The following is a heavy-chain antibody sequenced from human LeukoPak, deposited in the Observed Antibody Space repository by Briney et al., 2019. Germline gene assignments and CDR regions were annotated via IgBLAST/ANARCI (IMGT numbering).Heavy chain of an antibody. D-gene: IGHD5-24*01. V-gene: IGHV3-43*02. J-gene: IGHJ4*02. CDR2: ISGDGGST. CDR1: GFTFDDYA. Sequence: GGSLRLSCAASGFTFDDYAMHWVRQAPGKGLEWVSLISGDGGSTHYADSVKGRFTISRDNSKNSLYLQMNSLRTEDTALYYCAKEMATITSLDYWGRGTLVTVSS. CDR3: AKEMATITSLDY.